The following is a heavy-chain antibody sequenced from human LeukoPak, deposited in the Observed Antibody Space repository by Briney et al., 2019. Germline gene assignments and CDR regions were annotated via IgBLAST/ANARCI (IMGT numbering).Heavy chain of an antibody. Sequence: GGSLRLSCAASGFTFSSYAMSWVRLAPGKGLEWVSTLSGGGGSTYYADSVKGRFTISKDNSKNTLYLQMNSLRAEDTAVYYCAELGITMIGGVWGKGTTVTISS. CDR3: AELGITMIGGV. V-gene: IGHV3-23*01. D-gene: IGHD3-10*02. J-gene: IGHJ6*04. CDR2: LSGGGGST. CDR1: GFTFSSYA.